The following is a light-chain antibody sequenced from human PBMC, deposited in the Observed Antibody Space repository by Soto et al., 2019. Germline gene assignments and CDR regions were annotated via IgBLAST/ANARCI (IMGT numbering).Light chain of an antibody. CDR2: AAS. Sequence: DIQMTQSPSTLSASVGDRVTITCRASQSINSWLAWYQQKPGKAPKLLIYAASSLERGVPSRLSGSGSGTEYTLTISSLQPDDFAAYYCQQYTSYSGTFGQGTKVDIK. V-gene: IGKV1-5*01. J-gene: IGKJ1*01. CDR3: QQYTSYSGT. CDR1: QSINSW.